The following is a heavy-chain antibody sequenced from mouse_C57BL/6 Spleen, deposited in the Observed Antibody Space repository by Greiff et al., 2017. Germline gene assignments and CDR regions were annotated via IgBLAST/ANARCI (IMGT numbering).Heavy chain of an antibody. J-gene: IGHJ4*01. Sequence: EVKLVQSGDGLVKPGGSLKLSCAASGFTFSSYAMSWVRQTPEKRLEWVAYISSGGAYIYYADTVKGRFTISRDNARNTRYLQMSSLKSEDTAMYYCTRDEGNDYYAMDYWGQGTSVTVAS. D-gene: IGHD2-1*01. V-gene: IGHV5-9-1*02. CDR1: GFTFSSYA. CDR3: TRDEGNDYYAMDY. CDR2: ISSGGAYI.